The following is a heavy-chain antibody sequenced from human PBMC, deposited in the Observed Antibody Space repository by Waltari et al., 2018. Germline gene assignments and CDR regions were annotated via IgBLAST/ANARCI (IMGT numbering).Heavy chain of an antibody. J-gene: IGHJ4*02. Sequence: EVQLVETGGGLIQPGGSLRLSCAASGLIVSNTYMSWVRKAPGKGVEWVSVNYSGGSKAYADSVKGRFTISRDKSKNTLYLQMNSLRAEDTAVYYCARDGGKGFDYWGQGTLVTVSS. CDR3: ARDGGKGFDY. CDR1: GLIVSNTY. V-gene: IGHV3-53*02. CDR2: NYSGGSK. D-gene: IGHD2-15*01.